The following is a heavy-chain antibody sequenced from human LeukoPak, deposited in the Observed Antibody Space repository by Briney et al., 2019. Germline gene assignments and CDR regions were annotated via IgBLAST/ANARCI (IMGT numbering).Heavy chain of an antibody. CDR1: GDSISSGGYY. CDR2: IYYSGST. Sequence: PSETLSLTCTVSGDSISSGGYYWSWIRQPPGKGLEWIGYIYYSGSTNYNPSLKSRVTISVDTSKNQFSLKLSSVTAADTAVYYCARAVAADYWGQGTLVTVSS. V-gene: IGHV4-61*08. CDR3: ARAVAADY. D-gene: IGHD6-19*01. J-gene: IGHJ4*02.